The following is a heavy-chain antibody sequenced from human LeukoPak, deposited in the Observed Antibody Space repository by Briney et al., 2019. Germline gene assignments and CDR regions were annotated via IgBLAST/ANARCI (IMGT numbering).Heavy chain of an antibody. CDR2: INHSGST. CDR3: ARESEMATNHDAFDI. J-gene: IGHJ3*02. CDR1: GGSFSGYY. Sequence: PSETLSLTCAVYGGSFSGYYWSWIRQPPGKGLEWIGEINHSGSTNYNPSLKSRVTISVDTSKNQFSLKLSSVTAADTAVYYCARESEMATNHDAFDIWGQGTMVTVSS. V-gene: IGHV4-34*01. D-gene: IGHD5-24*01.